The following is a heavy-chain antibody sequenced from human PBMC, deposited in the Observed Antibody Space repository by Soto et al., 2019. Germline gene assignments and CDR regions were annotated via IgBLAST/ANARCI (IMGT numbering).Heavy chain of an antibody. CDR1: GYSFTSYW. CDR3: ARTGLRYFDWLPRPYAFDI. CDR2: IYPGDSDT. V-gene: IGHV5-51*01. D-gene: IGHD3-9*01. Sequence: GESLKISCKGSGYSFTSYWIGWVRQMPGKGLEWMGIIYPGDSDTRYSPSFQGQVTISADKSISTAYLQLSSLKASDTAMYYCARTGLRYFDWLPRPYAFDIWGQGTMVTVSS. J-gene: IGHJ3*02.